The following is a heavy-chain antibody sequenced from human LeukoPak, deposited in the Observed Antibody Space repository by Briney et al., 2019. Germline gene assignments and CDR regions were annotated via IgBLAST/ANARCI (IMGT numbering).Heavy chain of an antibody. D-gene: IGHD6-19*01. CDR3: AKDRSGGGDYYFGMDV. CDR2: ISGSGGST. J-gene: IGHJ6*02. CDR1: GLTFSSYA. Sequence: PGGSLRLSCAASGLTFSSYAMSWVGQAPGKGLEWVSSISGSGGSTYYADSVKGRFTISRDNSQNTLYLQMNSLRAEDTAVYYCAKDRSGGGDYYFGMDVWGPGTTVTVSS. V-gene: IGHV3-23*01.